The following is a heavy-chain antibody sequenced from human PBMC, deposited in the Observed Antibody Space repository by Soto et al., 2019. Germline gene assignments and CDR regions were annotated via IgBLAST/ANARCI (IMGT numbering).Heavy chain of an antibody. Sequence: SGPTLVNPTQTLTLTCTFSGFSLSSGGMCVSWVRQPPGKALEWIARIDWDDDKYYRRTLKTRLSISKDTSKNQVVLTMTNMDPVDTATYYCARTPRYCSGGSCYPWAFDVWGQGTEVTVSS. CDR2: IDWDDDK. CDR3: ARTPRYCSGGSCYPWAFDV. D-gene: IGHD2-15*01. CDR1: GFSLSSGGMC. V-gene: IGHV2-70*10. J-gene: IGHJ3*01.